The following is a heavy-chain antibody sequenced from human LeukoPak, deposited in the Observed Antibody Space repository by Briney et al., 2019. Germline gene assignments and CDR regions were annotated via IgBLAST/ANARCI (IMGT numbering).Heavy chain of an antibody. Sequence: GGSLRLSCAASGFTFSSYTMHWVRQAPGKGLEWVAVISYDGSNTYYADSVKGRFTIPRDNSKNTLYLQMNSLRAEDTAVYYCARGLHYYYYGMDVWGQGTTVTVSS. CDR3: ARGLHYYYYGMDV. V-gene: IGHV3-30-3*01. CDR2: ISYDGSNT. CDR1: GFTFSSYT. J-gene: IGHJ6*02. D-gene: IGHD3-10*01.